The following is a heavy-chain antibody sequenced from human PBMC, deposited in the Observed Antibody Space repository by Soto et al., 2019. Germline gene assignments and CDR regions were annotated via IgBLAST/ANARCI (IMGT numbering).Heavy chain of an antibody. Sequence: ASVKVSFKASGYTFTSYGISWVRQAPGQGLEWMGWISAYNGNTNYAQKLQGRVTMTTDTSTSTAYMELRSLRSDDTAVYYCAREWGSSSWYGPLYYYYYGMDVWGQGTTVTVSS. D-gene: IGHD6-13*01. CDR1: GYTFTSYG. J-gene: IGHJ6*02. CDR2: ISAYNGNT. V-gene: IGHV1-18*01. CDR3: AREWGSSSWYGPLYYYYYGMDV.